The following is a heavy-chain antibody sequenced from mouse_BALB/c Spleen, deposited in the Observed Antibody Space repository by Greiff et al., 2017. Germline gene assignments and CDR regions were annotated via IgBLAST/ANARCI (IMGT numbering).Heavy chain of an antibody. CDR1: GDSITSGY. V-gene: IGHV3-8*02. Sequence: EVQRVESGPSLVKPSQTLSLTCSVTGDSITSGYWNWIRKFPGNKLEYMGYISYSGSTYYNPSLKSRISITRDTSKNQYYLQLNSVTTEDTATYYCARSSYRYFWFAYWGQGTLVTVSA. D-gene: IGHD2-14*01. CDR2: ISYSGST. J-gene: IGHJ3*01. CDR3: ARSSYRYFWFAY.